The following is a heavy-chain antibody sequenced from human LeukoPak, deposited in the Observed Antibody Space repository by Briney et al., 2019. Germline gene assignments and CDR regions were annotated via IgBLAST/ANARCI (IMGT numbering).Heavy chain of an antibody. Sequence: SETLSLTCTVSGGSISSYYWSWIRQPPGKGLEWIGYIYYSGSTNYNPSLKSRVTISVDTSKNQFSLKLSSVTAADTAVYYCARIIGPRGGGPRKNWFDPWGQGTLVTVSS. D-gene: IGHD3/OR15-3a*01. CDR1: GGSISSYY. CDR3: ARIIGPRGGGPRKNWFDP. J-gene: IGHJ5*02. V-gene: IGHV4-59*01. CDR2: IYYSGST.